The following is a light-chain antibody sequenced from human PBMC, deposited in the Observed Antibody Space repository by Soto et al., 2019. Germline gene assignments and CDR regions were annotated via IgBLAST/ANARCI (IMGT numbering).Light chain of an antibody. J-gene: IGKJ5*01. Sequence: QSPATLSVSPGERATLSCRASQRVGSNFLAWYQQKPGQAPRLLIYGISARAIGVPDRFSGSGSGTEFTLTISSLQSEDFAVYYCQQYTSWPITFGQGTRLEIK. V-gene: IGKV3-15*01. CDR1: QRVGSN. CDR2: GIS. CDR3: QQYTSWPIT.